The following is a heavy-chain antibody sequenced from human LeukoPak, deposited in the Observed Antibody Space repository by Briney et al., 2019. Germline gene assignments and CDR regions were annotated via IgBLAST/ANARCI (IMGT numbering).Heavy chain of an antibody. Sequence: GGSLRLSCAASGFTFSNFAMTWVRQAPGKGLECISYISSGSDTIYYADSVKGRFTISRDNAKNSLFLQMNSLRAEDTAVYYCARILYISGWSIDYWGQGALVTVSS. CDR2: ISSGSDTI. V-gene: IGHV3-48*04. CDR1: GFTFSNFA. CDR3: ARILYISGWSIDY. D-gene: IGHD6-19*01. J-gene: IGHJ4*02.